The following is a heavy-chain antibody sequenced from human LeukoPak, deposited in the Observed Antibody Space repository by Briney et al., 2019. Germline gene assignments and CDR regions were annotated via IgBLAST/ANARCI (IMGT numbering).Heavy chain of an antibody. D-gene: IGHD6-13*01. CDR3: AKVRGSNWDPFDY. Sequence: PGGSLRLSCAASGFSLSYYAMSWVRQAPGKGLEWVASVNNNNNPYYADSVRGRFTISRDTSTNTVYLQMNNLRAEDTAVYYCAKVRGSNWDPFDYWGQGTLVTVSS. CDR2: VNNNNNP. V-gene: IGHV3-23*05. CDR1: GFSLSYYA. J-gene: IGHJ4*02.